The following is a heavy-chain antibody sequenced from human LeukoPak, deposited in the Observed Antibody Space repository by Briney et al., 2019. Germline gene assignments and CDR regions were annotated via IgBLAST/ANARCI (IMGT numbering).Heavy chain of an antibody. J-gene: IGHJ4*02. D-gene: IGHD3-10*01. V-gene: IGHV4-59*10. Sequence: SETLSLTCAVYGGSFSGYYWSWIRQPAGKGLEGIGSIQSSGSTEYNPSLKSRVAISIDTSKNQFSLKLRSVTAADTAVYFCARFQMFGAGSVPSYFFDFWGQGTLVTVSS. CDR1: GGSFSGYY. CDR3: ARFQMFGAGSVPSYFFDF. CDR2: IQSSGST.